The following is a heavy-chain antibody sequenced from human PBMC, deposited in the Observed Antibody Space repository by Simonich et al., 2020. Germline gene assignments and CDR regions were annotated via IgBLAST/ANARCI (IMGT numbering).Heavy chain of an antibody. J-gene: IGHJ3*02. CDR1: GYTLTELS. Sequence: QVQLVQSGAEVKKPGASVKVSCKVSGYTLTELSMHWVRQAPGKGLEWMGGFDPEEGETIYDQKFQGGGTMTEDTSTDTAYMELSSLRSEDTAVYYCATGDILTGYYLTNAFDIWGQGTMVTVSS. CDR2: FDPEEGET. CDR3: ATGDILTGYYLTNAFDI. D-gene: IGHD3-9*01. V-gene: IGHV1-24*01.